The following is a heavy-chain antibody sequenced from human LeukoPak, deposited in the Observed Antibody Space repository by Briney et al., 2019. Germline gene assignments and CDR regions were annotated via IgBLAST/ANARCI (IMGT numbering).Heavy chain of an antibody. V-gene: IGHV3-30-3*01. CDR1: GFTFSSYA. CDR2: ISYDGSNK. J-gene: IGHJ4*02. CDR3: ARPIDY. Sequence: GGSLRLSCAASGFTFSSYAMHWVRQAPGKGLEWVAVISYDGSNKYYADSVKGRFTISRDNSKNTLYLQMNSLRAEDTAVYYCARPIDYWGQGTLVTASS.